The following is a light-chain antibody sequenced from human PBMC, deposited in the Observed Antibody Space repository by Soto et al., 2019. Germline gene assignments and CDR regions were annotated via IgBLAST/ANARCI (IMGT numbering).Light chain of an antibody. J-gene: IGLJ1*01. CDR2: EVS. Sequence: QSALTQPPSVSGSPGQSVTISCTGTSSDVGSYNRVSWYQQPPGTAPKLMIYEVSNRPSGVPDRFSGSKSGNTASLTISGLQADDEADSYCSSYTTSSTFVVFGTGTKVTV. V-gene: IGLV2-18*02. CDR1: SSDVGSYNR. CDR3: SSYTTSSTFVV.